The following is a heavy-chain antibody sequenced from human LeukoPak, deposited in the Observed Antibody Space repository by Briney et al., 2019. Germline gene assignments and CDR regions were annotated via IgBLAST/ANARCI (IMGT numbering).Heavy chain of an antibody. CDR2: ISSSSSTI. V-gene: IGHV3-48*01. J-gene: IGHJ4*02. Sequence: GGSLRLSCAASGFTFSSYSMNWVRQAPGKGLEWVSYISSSSSTIYYADSVKGRFTISRDNAKNSLYLQMNSLRAEDTAVYYCARDLGRYCSSTSCYGLDYWGQGTLVTVSS. CDR3: ARDLGRYCSSTSCYGLDY. CDR1: GFTFSSYS. D-gene: IGHD2-2*01.